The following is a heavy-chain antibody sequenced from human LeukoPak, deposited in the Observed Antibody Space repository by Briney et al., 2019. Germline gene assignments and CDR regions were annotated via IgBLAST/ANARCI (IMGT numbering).Heavy chain of an antibody. CDR2: IYYSGGT. V-gene: IGHV4-59*08. CDR3: ARHVTISGPYDASDI. J-gene: IGHJ3*02. D-gene: IGHD5-24*01. CDR1: GDSISSYY. Sequence: SETLSLTCTVSGDSISSYYWSWIRQPPGKGLEWIGYIYYSGGTDYNPSLKSQVTISVDTSKNQFSLKLRSVTAADTAVYYCARHVTISGPYDASDIWGQGTMVTVS.